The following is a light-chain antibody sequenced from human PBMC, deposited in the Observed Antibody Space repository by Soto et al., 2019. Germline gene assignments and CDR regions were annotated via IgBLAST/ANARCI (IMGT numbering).Light chain of an antibody. J-gene: IGLJ3*02. Sequence: QSVVTQPPSASGTPGQRVTISCSGSSSNIGSNTVNWYQQVPGTAPKLLIYANNKRPSGVSDRFSGSKSGTSASLAISGLQSEDGADYYCAPWDARLNGWVFGGGTKPPVL. V-gene: IGLV1-44*01. CDR2: ANN. CDR3: APWDARLNGWV. CDR1: SSNIGSNT.